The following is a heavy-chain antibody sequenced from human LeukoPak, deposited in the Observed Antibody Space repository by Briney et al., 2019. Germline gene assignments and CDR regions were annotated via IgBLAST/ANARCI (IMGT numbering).Heavy chain of an antibody. J-gene: IGHJ6*02. CDR1: GYTLTESS. CDR2: FDPEDGKT. Sequence: ASVTVSCKVSGYTLTESSMFWVRQAPGKGLEWMGSFDPEDGKTVYAQKFQGRVTMTENTSTDTAYMELSSLRSEDTAVYYCATGYLVTAGLMDVWGQGTTVTVSS. V-gene: IGHV1-24*01. CDR3: ATGYLVTAGLMDV. D-gene: IGHD6-13*01.